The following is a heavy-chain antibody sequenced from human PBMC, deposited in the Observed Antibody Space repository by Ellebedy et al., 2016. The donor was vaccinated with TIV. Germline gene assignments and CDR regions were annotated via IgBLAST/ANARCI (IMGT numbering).Heavy chain of an antibody. V-gene: IGHV3-74*01. J-gene: IGHJ6*02. CDR2: ISTDGSST. CDR3: TRMGVLPTSYYGMDV. CDR1: GFTSRSYW. Sequence: GESLKISCAASGFTSRSYWMHWVRQAPGQGLVWVSRISTDGSSTTYADSVKGRFTISRDNAKNTLYLQMNSLRVEDTALYYCTRMGVLPTSYYGMDVWGQGTTVTVSS. D-gene: IGHD3-10*01.